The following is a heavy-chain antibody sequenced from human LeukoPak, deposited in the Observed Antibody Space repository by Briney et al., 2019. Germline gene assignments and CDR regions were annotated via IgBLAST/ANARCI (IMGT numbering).Heavy chain of an antibody. D-gene: IGHD4-11*01. CDR3: ARVSFPETVTTSLNWFDP. Sequence: GGSLRLSCAASGFSFSDYYMSWVRQAPGKGLEWVSSISSSSSYIYYADSVKGRFTISRDNAKNSLYLQMNSLRAEDTAVYYCARVSFPETVTTSLNWFDPWGQGTLVTVSS. V-gene: IGHV3-21*01. J-gene: IGHJ5*02. CDR1: GFSFSDYY. CDR2: ISSSSSYI.